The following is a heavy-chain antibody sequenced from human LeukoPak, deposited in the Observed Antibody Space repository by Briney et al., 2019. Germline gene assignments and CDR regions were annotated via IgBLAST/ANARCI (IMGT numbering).Heavy chain of an antibody. CDR2: ISSGSTYI. CDR1: GFTLTSYA. Sequence: GGSLRLSCAASGFTLTSYAMSWVRQAPGKGVEWVSSISSGSTYIYYADSVKGRFTISRDNANNSLYLQMNSLRAEDTAVYFCARGGRYNWNDYYFDYWGQGTLVTVSS. J-gene: IGHJ4*02. CDR3: ARGGRYNWNDYYFDY. D-gene: IGHD1-1*01. V-gene: IGHV3-21*01.